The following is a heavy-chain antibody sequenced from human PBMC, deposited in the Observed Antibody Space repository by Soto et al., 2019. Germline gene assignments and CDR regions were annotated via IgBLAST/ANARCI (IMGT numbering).Heavy chain of an antibody. CDR2: ISSSSSYI. D-gene: IGHD2-15*01. J-gene: IGHJ4*02. V-gene: IGHV3-21*01. CDR1: GFTFSSYS. CDR3: ARSRCSGGSCYPGGY. Sequence: GGSLRLSCAASGFTFSSYSMNWVRQAPGKGLEWVSSISSSSSYIYYADSVKGRFTISRDNAKNSLYLQMNSLRAEDTAVYYCARSRCSGGSCYPGGYWGQGTLVTVSS.